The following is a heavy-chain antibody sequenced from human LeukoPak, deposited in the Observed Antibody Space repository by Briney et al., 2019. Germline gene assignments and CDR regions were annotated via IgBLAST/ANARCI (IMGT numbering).Heavy chain of an antibody. J-gene: IGHJ4*02. Sequence: GESLTLSCAASGFTLSSYSMNWVRQAPGKGLEWVSAISGSGGSTYYADSVKGRFTISRDNSKNTLYLQMNSLRAEDTAVYYCADPFRPYWGQGTLVTVSS. V-gene: IGHV3-23*01. CDR2: ISGSGGST. CDR1: GFTLSSYS. D-gene: IGHD6-6*01. CDR3: ADPFRPY.